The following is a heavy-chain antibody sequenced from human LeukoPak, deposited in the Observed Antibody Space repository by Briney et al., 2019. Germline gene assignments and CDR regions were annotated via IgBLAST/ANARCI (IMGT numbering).Heavy chain of an antibody. CDR3: TRDRGGVAGELFDY. V-gene: IGHV3-49*04. D-gene: IGHD3-10*01. Sequence: PGGSLRLSCTASGFTFGDYAMSWVRQAPGKGLEWVGFIRSKAYGGTTEYAASVKGRFTISRDDSKSIAYLQMNSLKTEDTAVYYCTRDRGGVAGELFDYWGQGTLVTVSS. CDR2: IRSKAYGGTT. CDR1: GFTFGDYA. J-gene: IGHJ4*02.